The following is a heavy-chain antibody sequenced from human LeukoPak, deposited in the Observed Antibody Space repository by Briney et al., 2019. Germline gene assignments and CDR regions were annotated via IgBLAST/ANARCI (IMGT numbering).Heavy chain of an antibody. CDR2: IYYSGST. Sequence: SETLSPTCTVSGGSISSSSYYWGWIRQPPGKGLEWIGTIYYSGSTYYNPSLKSRVTISVDTSKNQFSLKLSSVTAADTAVYYCARSDAYYYDSSGYWSYWGQGTLVTVSS. D-gene: IGHD3-22*01. CDR1: GGSISSSSYY. V-gene: IGHV4-39*01. J-gene: IGHJ4*02. CDR3: ARSDAYYYDSSGYWSY.